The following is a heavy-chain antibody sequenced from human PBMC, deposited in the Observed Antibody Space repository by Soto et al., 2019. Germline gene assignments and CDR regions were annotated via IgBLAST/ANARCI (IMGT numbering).Heavy chain of an antibody. Sequence: LILSWEGSGFTFRSYSMNWVRQAPGKGLEWVSSISSSSSYIYYADSVKGRFTISRDNAKNSLYLQMNSLRAEDTAVYYCERDMPHDYWGQGTLFTVSS. J-gene: IGHJ4*02. CDR1: GFTFRSYS. CDR3: ERDMPHDY. CDR2: ISSSSSYI. V-gene: IGHV3-21*01. D-gene: IGHD2-2*01.